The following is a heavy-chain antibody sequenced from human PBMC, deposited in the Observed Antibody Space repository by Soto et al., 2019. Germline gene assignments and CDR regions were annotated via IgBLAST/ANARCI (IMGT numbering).Heavy chain of an antibody. J-gene: IGHJ4*02. CDR1: GYTLTELS. D-gene: IGHD3-3*01. CDR2: FDPEDGET. CDR3: ATVYYDIWKYYFDY. Sequence: GASVKVSCKVSGYTLTELSMHWVRQAPGKGLEWMGGFDPEDGETIYAQKFQGRVTMTEDTSTDTAYMELSSQRSEDTAVYYCATVYYDIWKYYFDYWGQGTLVTVSS. V-gene: IGHV1-24*01.